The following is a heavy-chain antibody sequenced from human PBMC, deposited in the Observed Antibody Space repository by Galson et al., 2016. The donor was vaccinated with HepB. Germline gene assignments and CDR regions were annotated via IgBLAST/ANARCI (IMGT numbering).Heavy chain of an antibody. V-gene: IGHV3-7*03. CDR1: SFSFSNYW. D-gene: IGHD2-21*02. CDR3: SRDSLDCDGDCYET. Sequence: SLRLSCAASSFSFSNYWMSWIRQAPGKGLEWVAKIKRDGNEMSYLDSVTGRFTISRDNAKNSSYLQMNSLRFEDTAVYCCSRDSLDCDGDCYETWGQGTLVTVSS. J-gene: IGHJ5*02. CDR2: IKRDGNEM.